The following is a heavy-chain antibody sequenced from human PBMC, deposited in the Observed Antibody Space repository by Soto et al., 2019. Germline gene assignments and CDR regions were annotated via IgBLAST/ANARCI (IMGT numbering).Heavy chain of an antibody. CDR1: GYTFSNYG. V-gene: IGHV1-18*04. CDR2: VSAYNRNT. Sequence: ASVKVSCKASGYTFSNYGITWVRQAPGQGLEWMGWVSAYNRNTNYAQKFEDRVTMTTDTSTGTAYMELRSLRSDDTAVYFCARDLSAMCRGSGGSCYPNHWGQGTLVTVSS. J-gene: IGHJ5*02. D-gene: IGHD2-15*01. CDR3: ARDLSAMCRGSGGSCYPNH.